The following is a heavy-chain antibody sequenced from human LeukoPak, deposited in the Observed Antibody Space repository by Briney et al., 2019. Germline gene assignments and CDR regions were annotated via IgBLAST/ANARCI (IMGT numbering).Heavy chain of an antibody. CDR2: ISSSSSYI. Sequence: PGGSLRLSCGAPGFTFSSYSMKLGRPAPGKGLGGGSSISSSSSYIYYADSVKGRFTISRDNAKNSLYLQMNSLRAEDTAVYYCARETYDILTGYYNLDYWGQGTLVTVSS. V-gene: IGHV3-21*01. CDR1: GFTFSSYS. D-gene: IGHD3-9*01. J-gene: IGHJ4*02. CDR3: ARETYDILTGYYNLDY.